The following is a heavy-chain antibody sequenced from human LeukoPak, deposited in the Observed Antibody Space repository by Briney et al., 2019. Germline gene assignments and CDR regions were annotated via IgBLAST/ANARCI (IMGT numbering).Heavy chain of an antibody. CDR1: GGSIISGGYY. Sequence: SETLSLTCTVSGGSIISGGYYWSWIRQPPGKGPEWIGYIYHTGITYNNPSLKSRVTISVDRSKNQFSLELTSVTAADTAVYYCAREMLDNHWFDPWGQGTLVTVSS. CDR3: AREMLDNHWFDP. D-gene: IGHD3-10*02. V-gene: IGHV4-30-2*01. CDR2: IYHTGIT. J-gene: IGHJ5*02.